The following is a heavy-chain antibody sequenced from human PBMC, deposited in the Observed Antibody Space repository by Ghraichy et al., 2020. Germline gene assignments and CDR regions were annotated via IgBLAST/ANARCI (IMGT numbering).Heavy chain of an antibody. CDR3: ARESITGTTGGFDP. D-gene: IGHD1-7*01. J-gene: IGHJ5*02. Sequence: GGSLRLSCAASGFTFSDHYMDWVRQAPGKGLEWVGRTRNKANSYTTEYAASVKGRFTISRDDSKNSLYLQMNSLKTEDTAVYYCARESITGTTGGFDPWGQGTLVTVSS. CDR2: TRNKANSYTT. V-gene: IGHV3-72*01. CDR1: GFTFSDHY.